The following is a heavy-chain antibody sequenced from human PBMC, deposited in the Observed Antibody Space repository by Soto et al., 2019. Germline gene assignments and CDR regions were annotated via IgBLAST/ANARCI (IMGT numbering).Heavy chain of an antibody. CDR1: GGSISSGGYY. CDR3: VRDRYNWNSPSYYFDY. Sequence: QVQLQESGPGLVKPSQTLSLTCTVSGGSISSGGYYWSWIRQHPGKGLEWIGYIYYSGSTYYNPSLKSRVTISVDTSKNQFSLKLSSVTAADTAVYYCVRDRYNWNSPSYYFDYWGQGTLVTVSS. CDR2: IYYSGST. J-gene: IGHJ4*02. V-gene: IGHV4-31*03. D-gene: IGHD1-7*01.